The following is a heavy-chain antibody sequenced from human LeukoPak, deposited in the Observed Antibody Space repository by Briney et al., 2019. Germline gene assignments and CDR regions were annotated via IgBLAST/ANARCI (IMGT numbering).Heavy chain of an antibody. CDR2: ISSSSSYI. Sequence: NSGGSLRLSCAASGFTFSSYSMNWVRQAPGKGLEWVSSISSSSSYIYYADSVKGRITISRDNAKNSLYLQMNSLRAEDTAVYYCARDLWNPAAAGLGYYYYYYYGMDVWGQGTTVTVSS. CDR3: ARDLWNPAAAGLGYYYYYYYGMDV. V-gene: IGHV3-21*01. J-gene: IGHJ6*02. CDR1: GFTFSSYS. D-gene: IGHD6-13*01.